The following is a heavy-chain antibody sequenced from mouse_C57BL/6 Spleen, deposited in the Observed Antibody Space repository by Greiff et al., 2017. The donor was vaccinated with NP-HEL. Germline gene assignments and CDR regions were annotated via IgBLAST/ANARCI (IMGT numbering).Heavy chain of an antibody. J-gene: IGHJ2*01. CDR2: INPGSGGT. D-gene: IGHD4-1*01. V-gene: IGHV1-54*01. CDR3: ARRSGTAYLDY. Sequence: VKLQESGAELVRPGTSVKVSCKASGYAFTNYLIEWVKQRPGQGLEWIGVINPGSGGTNYNEKFKGKATLTADKSSSTAYMQLSSLTSEDSAVYFCARRSGTAYLDYWGQGTTLTVSS. CDR1: GYAFTNYL.